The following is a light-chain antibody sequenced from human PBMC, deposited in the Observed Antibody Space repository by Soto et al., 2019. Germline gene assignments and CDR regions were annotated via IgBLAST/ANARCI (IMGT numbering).Light chain of an antibody. V-gene: IGKV3-20*01. Sequence: EVVLTQSPGTLSLSPGERATLSCRASQSVSSSYLAWYQQKPGQAPRLLIYGVSSRATGIPDRFSGSGSGTDFTLTISRLEPEDFAVYYCQQYNNWPRTFGGGTKVDIK. CDR2: GVS. CDR1: QSVSSSY. CDR3: QQYNNWPRT. J-gene: IGKJ4*01.